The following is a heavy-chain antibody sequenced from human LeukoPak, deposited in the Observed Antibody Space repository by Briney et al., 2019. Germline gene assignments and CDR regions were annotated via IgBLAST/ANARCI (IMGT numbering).Heavy chain of an antibody. J-gene: IGHJ4*02. CDR3: ARREGTFGTYFDY. V-gene: IGHV1-69*13. CDR2: IIPIFGTA. D-gene: IGHD3-10*01. Sequence: SVKVSCKASGGTLSSYAIYWVRQAPGQGLEWMGGIIPIFGTANYAQKFQGRVTIIADESSTTAYMELSSLRSEDTAVYYCARREGTFGTYFDYWGQGTLVTASS. CDR1: GGTLSSYA.